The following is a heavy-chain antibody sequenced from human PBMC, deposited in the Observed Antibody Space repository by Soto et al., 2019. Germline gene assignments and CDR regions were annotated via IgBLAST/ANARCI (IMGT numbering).Heavy chain of an antibody. V-gene: IGHV4-31*03. J-gene: IGHJ4*02. CDR3: ARYVAAAGYFDY. CDR2: IYYSGST. D-gene: IGHD6-13*01. CDR1: GGSISSGGYY. Sequence: TLSLTCTVSGGSISSGGYYWSWIRQHPGKGLEWIGYIYYSGSTYYNPSLKSRVTISVDTSKNQFSLKLSSVTAADTAVYYCARYVAAAGYFDYWGQGTLVTVSS.